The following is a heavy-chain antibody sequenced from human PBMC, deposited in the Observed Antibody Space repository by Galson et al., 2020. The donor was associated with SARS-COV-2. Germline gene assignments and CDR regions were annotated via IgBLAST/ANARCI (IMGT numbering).Heavy chain of an antibody. CDR2: ISYDGSNK. V-gene: IGHV3-30*03. J-gene: IGHJ4*02. Sequence: RQAPGKGLEWVAAISYDGSNKYYADSVKGRFTSSRDNSKNTLYLQVNSLRAEDTAVYYCARDKESIYYYDTSGPSDYWGQGTLVTVSS. CDR3: ARDKESIYYYDTSGPSDY. D-gene: IGHD3-22*01.